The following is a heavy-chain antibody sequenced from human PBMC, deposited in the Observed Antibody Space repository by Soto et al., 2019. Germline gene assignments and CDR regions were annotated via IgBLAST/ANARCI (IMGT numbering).Heavy chain of an antibody. CDR3: ARGITMIVVVIPYDAFDI. Sequence: VKVSCKASGYTFTSYYMHWVRQAPGQGLEWMGIINPSGGSTSYAQKFQGRVTMTRDTSTSTVYMELSSLRSEDTAVYYCARGITMIVVVIPYDAFDIWGQGTMVTVSS. CDR2: INPSGGST. D-gene: IGHD3-22*01. J-gene: IGHJ3*02. CDR1: GYTFTSYY. V-gene: IGHV1-46*01.